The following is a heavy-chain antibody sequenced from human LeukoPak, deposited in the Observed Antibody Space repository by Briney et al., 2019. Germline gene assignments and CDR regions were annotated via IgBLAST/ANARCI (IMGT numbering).Heavy chain of an antibody. V-gene: IGHV3-20*04. J-gene: IGHJ4*02. D-gene: IGHD2-2*01. CDR3: ARDLKRLVAVQPPEFDY. CDR2: INWKGGST. Sequence: GGSLRLSCAASGFIFDDYGMSWVRHAPGKGLEWVSGINWKGGSTGYGDSVEGRFTISRDNAKNSLYLQMNGLRAEDTALYYCARDLKRLVAVQPPEFDYRGQGTLVTVSS. CDR1: GFIFDDYG.